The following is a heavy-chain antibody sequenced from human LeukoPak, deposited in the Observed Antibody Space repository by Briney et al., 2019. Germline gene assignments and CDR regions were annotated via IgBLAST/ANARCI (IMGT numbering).Heavy chain of an antibody. Sequence: SVKVSCKASGGTFSSYAISWVRQAPGQGLEWMGRIIPIFGTANYAQKFQGRVTITTDESTSTAYMELSSLRSEDTAVYYCARDRWSGSPLGYWGQGTLVTVFS. CDR2: IIPIFGTA. V-gene: IGHV1-69*05. CDR1: GGTFSSYA. CDR3: ARDRWSGSPLGY. D-gene: IGHD1-26*01. J-gene: IGHJ4*02.